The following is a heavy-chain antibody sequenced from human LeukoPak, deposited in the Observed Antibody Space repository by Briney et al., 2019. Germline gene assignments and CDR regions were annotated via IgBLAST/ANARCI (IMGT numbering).Heavy chain of an antibody. CDR1: GYTFTGYY. V-gene: IGHV1-2*02. CDR3: ARDPLYDILTGYLFDY. D-gene: IGHD3-9*01. J-gene: IGHJ4*02. Sequence: ASVKVSCKASGYTFTGYYMHWVRQAPGQGLEWMEWINPNSGGTNYAQKFQGRVTMTRDTSISTAYMELSRLRSDDTAVYYCARDPLYDILTGYLFDYWGQGTLVTVSS. CDR2: INPNSGGT.